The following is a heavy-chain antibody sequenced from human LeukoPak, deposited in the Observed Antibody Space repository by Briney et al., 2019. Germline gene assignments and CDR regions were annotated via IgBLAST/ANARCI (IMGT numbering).Heavy chain of an antibody. CDR1: EFPFSSYW. D-gene: IGHD2-8*02. CDR3: AKSLLSLNPQGASDC. J-gene: IGHJ4*02. Sequence: SGGSLRLSCVASEFPFSSYWMSWCRQAPGKGLEWVANIKQDSSEIFYVDSVKGRFTISRVNAKNSLYLQMDSLRGDDTATYFCAKSLLSLNPQGASDCWGQGTLVTVSS. V-gene: IGHV3-7*01. CDR2: IKQDSSEI.